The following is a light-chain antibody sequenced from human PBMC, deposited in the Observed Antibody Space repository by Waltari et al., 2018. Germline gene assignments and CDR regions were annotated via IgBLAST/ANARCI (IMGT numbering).Light chain of an antibody. V-gene: IGLV2-23*01. J-gene: IGLJ3*02. CDR1: SRDVGPYNL. Sequence: QSALTQPASVSGSPGQSISISCIGTSRDVGPYNLVSWYQHHPGKAPKLIVFEASKRPSGVPNRFSGSKAANTASLIISGLQADDEADYYCCAYAGSGSWVFGGGTKVTVI. CDR2: EAS. CDR3: CAYAGSGSWV.